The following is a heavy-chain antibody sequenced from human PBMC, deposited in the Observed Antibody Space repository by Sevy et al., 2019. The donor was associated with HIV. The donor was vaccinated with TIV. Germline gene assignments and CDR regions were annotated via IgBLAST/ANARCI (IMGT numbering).Heavy chain of an antibody. CDR3: AALMYGGKSGLDN. CDR1: GFIFSDYY. Sequence: GGSLRLSCTASGFIFSDYYMSWIRQAPGKGLEWISYITSSGNTTYNAHSVKGRFTISRDNAKKALYLQMNSLRADDTAVYYCAALMYGGKSGLDNWGQGTLVTVSS. V-gene: IGHV3-11*01. CDR2: ITSSGNTT. J-gene: IGHJ4*02. D-gene: IGHD2-15*01.